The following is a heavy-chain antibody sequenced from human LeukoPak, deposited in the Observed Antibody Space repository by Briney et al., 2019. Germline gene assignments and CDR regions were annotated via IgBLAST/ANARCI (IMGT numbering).Heavy chain of an antibody. Sequence: GGSLRLSCAASGFTFSSYAMHWVRQAPGKGLEWVAVISYDGSNKYYADSVKGRFTISRDNSKNTLYLQMNSLRAEDTAVYYCARKDCSSTSCYRYYGMDVWGQGTTVTVSS. J-gene: IGHJ6*02. CDR3: ARKDCSSTSCYRYYGMDV. D-gene: IGHD2-2*01. CDR2: ISYDGSNK. V-gene: IGHV3-30-3*01. CDR1: GFTFSSYA.